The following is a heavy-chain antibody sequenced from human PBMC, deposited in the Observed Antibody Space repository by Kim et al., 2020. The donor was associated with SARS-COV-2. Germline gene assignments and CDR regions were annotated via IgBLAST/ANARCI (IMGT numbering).Heavy chain of an antibody. CDR2: IYYSGST. V-gene: IGHV4-39*01. CDR3: AGHLSADYVDY. Sequence: SETLSLTCTVSGGSISSSSYHWVWIRQPPGKVLEWIGSIYYSGSTYYNPSLKSRVTISVDTSKNQFSLKLSSVTAADTAVYYCAGHLSADYVDYWGQGTLVTVSS. CDR1: GGSISSSSYH. J-gene: IGHJ4*02. D-gene: IGHD6-19*01.